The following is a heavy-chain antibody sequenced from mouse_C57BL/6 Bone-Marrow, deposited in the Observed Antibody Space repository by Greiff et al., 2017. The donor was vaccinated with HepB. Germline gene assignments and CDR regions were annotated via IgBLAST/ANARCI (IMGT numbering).Heavy chain of an antibody. CDR1: GYTFTGYW. V-gene: IGHV1-9*01. D-gene: IGHD4-1*01. CDR3: AREGGWDDFDY. CDR2: ILPGSGST. J-gene: IGHJ2*01. Sequence: VKLQQPGAELVRPGSSVKLSCKATGYTFTGYWIEWVKQRPGHGLEWIGEILPGSGSTNYNEKFKGKATFTADTSSNTAYMQLSSLTTEDSAIYYCAREGGWDDFDYWGQGTTLTVSS.